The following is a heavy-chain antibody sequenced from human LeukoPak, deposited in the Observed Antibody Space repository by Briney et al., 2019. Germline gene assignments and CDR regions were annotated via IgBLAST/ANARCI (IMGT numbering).Heavy chain of an antibody. J-gene: IGHJ4*02. V-gene: IGHV1-69*06. CDR1: GYIFARYG. D-gene: IGHD6-19*01. CDR3: AMGVGAPEDLAVAADFDY. CDR2: IIPIFGTA. Sequence: SVKVSCKASGYIFARYGITWVRQAPGQGLEWMGGIIPIFGTANYAQKFQGRVTITADKSTSTAYMELSSLRSEDTAVYYCAMGVGAPEDLAVAADFDYWGQGTLVTVSS.